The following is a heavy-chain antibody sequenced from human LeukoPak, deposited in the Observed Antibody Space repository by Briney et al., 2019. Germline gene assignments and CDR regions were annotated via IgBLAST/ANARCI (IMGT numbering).Heavy chain of an antibody. CDR2: ISYDGSNK. Sequence: GGSLRLSCAASGFTFSSYGMHWVRQAPGKGLEWVAVISYDGSNKYYADSVKGRFTISRDNSKNTLYLQMNSLRAEDTAVYYCARGFFGSSWYGEFDYWGQGTLVTVSS. V-gene: IGHV3-30*03. D-gene: IGHD6-13*01. CDR1: GFTFSSYG. J-gene: IGHJ4*02. CDR3: ARGFFGSSWYGEFDY.